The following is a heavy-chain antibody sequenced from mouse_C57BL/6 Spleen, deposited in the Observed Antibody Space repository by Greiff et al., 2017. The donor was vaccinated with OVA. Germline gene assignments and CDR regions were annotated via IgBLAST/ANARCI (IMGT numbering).Heavy chain of an antibody. V-gene: IGHV1-18*01. CDR2: INPNNGGT. J-gene: IGHJ4*01. CDR1: GYTFTDYN. Sequence: VQLKQSGPELVKPGASVKIPCKASGYTFTDYNMDWVKQSHGKSLEWIGDINPNNGGTIYNQKFKGKATLTVDKSSSTAYMELRSLTSEDTAVYYCARSGYSKYYAMDYWGQGTSVTVSS. CDR3: ARSGYSKYYAMDY. D-gene: IGHD2-5*01.